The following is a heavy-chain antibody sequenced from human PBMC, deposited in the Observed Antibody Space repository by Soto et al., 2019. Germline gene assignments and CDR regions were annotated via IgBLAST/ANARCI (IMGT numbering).Heavy chain of an antibody. D-gene: IGHD1-1*01. J-gene: IGHJ4*02. CDR3: ARSERWLQLNFDY. V-gene: IGHV1-2*04. Sequence: ASVKVSCKGSGYTFTSYHINWVRQATGQGLEWMGWMNPNSGGTNYAQKFQGWVTMTRDTSISTAYMELSRLRSDDTAVYYCARSERWLQLNFDYWGQGTLVTVSS. CDR1: GYTFTSYH. CDR2: MNPNSGGT.